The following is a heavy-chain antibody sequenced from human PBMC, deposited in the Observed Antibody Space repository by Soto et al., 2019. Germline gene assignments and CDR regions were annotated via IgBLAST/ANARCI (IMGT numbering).Heavy chain of an antibody. V-gene: IGHV3-23*01. D-gene: IGHD1-26*01. CDR1: GFTFSSYA. Sequence: GGSLRLSCAASGFTFSSYAMSWVRQAPGKGLEWVSAISGSGGSTYYADSVKGRFTISRDNSKNTLYLQMNSLRAEDTAVYYCAKDISGSYYWSSRFYHYGMDVWGQGTTVTVSS. J-gene: IGHJ6*02. CDR2: ISGSGGST. CDR3: AKDISGSYYWSSRFYHYGMDV.